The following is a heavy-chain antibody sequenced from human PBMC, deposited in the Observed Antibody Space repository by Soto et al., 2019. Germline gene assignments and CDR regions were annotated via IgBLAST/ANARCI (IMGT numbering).Heavy chain of an antibody. V-gene: IGHV4-4*02. Sequence: QVQLQESGPGLVKPSGTLSLTCAVSGGSISSSSSNYWSWVRQPPGKGLEWIGDIYESGSTNYNPSLTSRVTISMDKAKNHFSLKVTSVTAADTAVYYCASEVAGIHCYFDLWGRGTLVTVSS. CDR3: ASEVAGIHCYFDL. D-gene: IGHD1-26*01. J-gene: IGHJ2*01. CDR1: GGSISSSSSNY. CDR2: IYESGST.